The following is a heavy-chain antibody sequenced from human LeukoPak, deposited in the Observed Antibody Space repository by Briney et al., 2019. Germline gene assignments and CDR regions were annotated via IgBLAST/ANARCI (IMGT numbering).Heavy chain of an antibody. CDR2: IYYSGST. D-gene: IGHD3-9*01. CDR1: GGSISSSSYY. V-gene: IGHV4-39*01. J-gene: IGHJ5*02. CDR3: ARHSYFDWFPNWFDP. Sequence: PSETLSLTCTVSGGSISSSSYYWGWIRQPPGKGLEWIGSIYYSGSTYYNPSLKSRVTISVDTSKNQFSLKLSSVTAADTAVYYCARHSYFDWFPNWFDPWGQGTLVTVSS.